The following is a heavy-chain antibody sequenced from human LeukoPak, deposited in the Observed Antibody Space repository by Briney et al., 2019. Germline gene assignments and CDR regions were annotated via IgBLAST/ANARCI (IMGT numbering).Heavy chain of an antibody. D-gene: IGHD6-19*01. CDR3: ARWYSSGWAFDY. CDR2: FYYSGST. J-gene: IGHJ4*02. Sequence: PSETLSLTCTVSGGSISSSSYYWGWIRQPPGKGLEWIGSFYYSGSTYYNPPLKSRVTISVDTSKSQFSLKLSSVTAADTAVYYCARWYSSGWAFDYWGQGTLVTVSS. V-gene: IGHV4-39*01. CDR1: GGSISSSSYY.